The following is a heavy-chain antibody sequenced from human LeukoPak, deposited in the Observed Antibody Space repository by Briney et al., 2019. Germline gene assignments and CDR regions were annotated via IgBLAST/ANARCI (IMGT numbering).Heavy chain of an antibody. J-gene: IGHJ4*02. D-gene: IGHD3-9*01. V-gene: IGHV3-23*01. Sequence: GGSLRLSCAASGFTLNNHAMSWVRQAPGKGLEWVSSISGSGGSTYYADSVKGRFTISRDNSKNTLYLQMNSLRAEDTAVYYCAKPDYDILTGFDYWGQGTLVTVSS. CDR3: AKPDYDILTGFDY. CDR2: ISGSGGST. CDR1: GFTLNNHA.